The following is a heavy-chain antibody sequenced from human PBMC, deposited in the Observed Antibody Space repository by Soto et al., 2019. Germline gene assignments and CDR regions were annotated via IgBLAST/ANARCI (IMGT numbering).Heavy chain of an antibody. CDR1: GFTFSSYS. J-gene: IGHJ5*02. CDR2: ISSSSSTI. V-gene: IGHV3-48*01. CDR3: ARSGLINWNYGEYNWFDP. D-gene: IGHD1-7*01. Sequence: GGSLRLSCAASGFTFSSYSMNWVRQAPGKGLEWVSYISSSSSTIYYADSVKGRFTISRDNAKNSLYLQMNSLRAEDTAVYYCARSGLINWNYGEYNWFDPWGQGTLVTVAS.